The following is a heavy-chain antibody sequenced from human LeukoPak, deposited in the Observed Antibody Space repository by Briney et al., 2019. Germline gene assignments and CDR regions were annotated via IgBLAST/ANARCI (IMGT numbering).Heavy chain of an antibody. Sequence: GGSLRLSCAASGFTLSTYAMSWVRQTPGKGLEWVAATSSSDAGTYYADSVKGRFTISRDNSKNTLYLQMNSLKAEDTAVYYCAKVYDNQLLFNWFDPWGQGTLVTVSS. J-gene: IGHJ5*02. CDR3: AKVYDNQLLFNWFDP. CDR2: TSSSDAGT. D-gene: IGHD2-2*01. V-gene: IGHV3-23*01. CDR1: GFTLSTYA.